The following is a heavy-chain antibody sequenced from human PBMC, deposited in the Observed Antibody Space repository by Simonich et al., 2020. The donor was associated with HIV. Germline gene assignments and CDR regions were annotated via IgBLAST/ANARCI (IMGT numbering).Heavy chain of an antibody. D-gene: IGHD1-26*01. CDR2: INHSGCT. CDR3: ARLKVVGTTNVLYYFDY. V-gene: IGHV4-34*01. Sequence: QVQLQQWGAGLFTPSETLSLTCPAYGVYLSCYFWSWIRQPPGKGRGWMGEINHSGCTNYNPSIKSRVTTSVDTSKNQFALKLSSVTAADTAVYYCARLKVVGTTNVLYYFDYWGQGTLVTVSS. J-gene: IGHJ4*02. CDR1: GVYLSCYF.